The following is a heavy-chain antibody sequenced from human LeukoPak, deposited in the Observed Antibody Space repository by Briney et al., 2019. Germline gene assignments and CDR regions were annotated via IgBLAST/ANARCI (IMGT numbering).Heavy chain of an antibody. CDR3: ARHESLVVVAATSDLHFDY. CDR1: GGSISSSSYY. Sequence: SETLSLTCTVSGGSISSSSYYWGWIRQPPGKGLEWVGSIYYSGSTYYNPSLKSRVTISVDTSKNQFSLKLSSVTAADTAVYYCARHESLVVVAATSDLHFDYWGQGTLVTVSS. V-gene: IGHV4-39*01. D-gene: IGHD2-15*01. J-gene: IGHJ4*02. CDR2: IYYSGST.